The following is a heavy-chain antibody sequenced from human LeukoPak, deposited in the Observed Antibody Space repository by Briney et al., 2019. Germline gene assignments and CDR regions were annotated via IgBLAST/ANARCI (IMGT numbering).Heavy chain of an antibody. CDR1: GYTFTSYG. CDR2: ISAYNGNT. Sequence: GASVKVSCKASGYTFTSYGISWVRQAPGQGLEWMGWISAYNGNTNYAQKLQGRVTMTTDTSTSTAYMELRSLRSDDTAVYYCARDSPPYSSGWTYYYYGMDVWGQGTTVTVSS. CDR3: ARDSPPYSSGWTYYYYGMDV. J-gene: IGHJ6*02. D-gene: IGHD6-19*01. V-gene: IGHV1-18*01.